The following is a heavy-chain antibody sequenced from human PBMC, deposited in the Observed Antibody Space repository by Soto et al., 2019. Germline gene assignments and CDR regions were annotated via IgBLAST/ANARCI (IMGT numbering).Heavy chain of an antibody. D-gene: IGHD2-15*01. CDR2: IYKSATT. V-gene: IGHV4-30-4*01. J-gene: IGHJ5*01. Sequence: LSLTCSVSGDSISTVDYFWAWVRQPPGQALEYIGYIYKSATTYYNPSFESRVAISLDTSKSQFSLNVTSLTAADTAVYFCARGRYCLTGRCFPNWFDSWGQGTLVTVS. CDR1: GDSISTVDYF. CDR3: ARGRYCLTGRCFPNWFDS.